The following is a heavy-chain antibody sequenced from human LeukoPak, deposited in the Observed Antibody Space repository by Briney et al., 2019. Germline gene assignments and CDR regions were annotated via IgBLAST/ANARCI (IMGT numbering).Heavy chain of an antibody. CDR1: GASMSSYY. J-gene: IGHJ4*02. V-gene: IGHV4-59*01. D-gene: IGHD2-2*01. Sequence: SETLSLTCAVSGASMSSYYWTWMRQPPGKGPGWIGSVYHTGNTYYNPSLSSRVTMSIDTPMNQFSLKLTSVTAADTAVYYCATYASSRPRIFENWGQGTQVTVSS. CDR3: ATYASSRPRIFEN. CDR2: VYHTGNT.